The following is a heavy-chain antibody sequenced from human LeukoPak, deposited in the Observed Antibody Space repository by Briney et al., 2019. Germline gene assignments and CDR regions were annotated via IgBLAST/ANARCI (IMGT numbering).Heavy chain of an antibody. V-gene: IGHV3-23*01. J-gene: IGHJ5*02. CDR3: AKRGGIAEFNWFDP. CDR2: ITGTGDST. D-gene: IGHD1-14*01. CDR1: GITFSRNT. Sequence: GGSLRLSCTASGITFSRNTMSWVRQAPGKGLEWVSSITGTGDSTYYADSVKDRFTISRDNSKNTLSLQMNSLRAEDTAVYFCAKRGGIAEFNWFDPWGQGALVTVSS.